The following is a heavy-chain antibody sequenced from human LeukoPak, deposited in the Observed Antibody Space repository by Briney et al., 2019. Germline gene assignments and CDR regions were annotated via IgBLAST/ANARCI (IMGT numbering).Heavy chain of an antibody. J-gene: IGHJ6*03. CDR1: GFTFSSYS. CDR2: ISSSSSTI. Sequence: GGSLRLSCAASGFTFSSYSMNWVRQAPGKGLEWVSYISSSSSTIYYADSVKGRFTISRDNAKNSLYLQVNSLRAEDTAVYYCASPPGPYYYYYMDVWGKGTTVTVSS. V-gene: IGHV3-48*01. CDR3: ASPPGPYYYYYMDV.